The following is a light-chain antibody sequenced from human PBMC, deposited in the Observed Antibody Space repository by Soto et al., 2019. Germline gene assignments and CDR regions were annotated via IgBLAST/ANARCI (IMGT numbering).Light chain of an antibody. CDR2: NND. CDR3: SAWDASLNAIL. J-gene: IGLJ2*01. Sequence: QSVLSQPPSASGTPGQRVTISCSGRSSNIGSNIVNWYQQLPGTAPKLLIYNNDQRPSGVPDRFSGSKSGTSASLAISGLQSEDEDDYYCSAWDASLNAILFGGGTKLTVL. V-gene: IGLV1-44*01. CDR1: SSNIGSNI.